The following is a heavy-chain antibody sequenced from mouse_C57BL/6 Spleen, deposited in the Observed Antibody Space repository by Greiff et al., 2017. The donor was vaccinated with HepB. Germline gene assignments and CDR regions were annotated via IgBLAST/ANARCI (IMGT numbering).Heavy chain of an antibody. D-gene: IGHD2-5*01. J-gene: IGHJ1*03. CDR1: GFTFTDYY. CDR2: IRTKANGYTT. V-gene: IGHV7-3*01. Sequence: EVKLMESGGGLVQPGGSLSLSCAASGFTFTDYYMSWVRQPPGKALEWLGFIRTKANGYTTKYSASVKGRFTISRDNSQSILYLQMNALRAEDSATYYCARSSYYSNYDWYFDVWGTGTTVTVSS. CDR3: ARSSYYSNYDWYFDV.